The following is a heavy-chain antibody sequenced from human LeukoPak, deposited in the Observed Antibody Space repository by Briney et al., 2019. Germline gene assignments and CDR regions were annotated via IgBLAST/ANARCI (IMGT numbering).Heavy chain of an antibody. CDR3: ARLVPAAIDY. CDR2: IYSGGST. D-gene: IGHD2-2*01. CDR1: GFTFSSYW. J-gene: IGHJ4*02. V-gene: IGHV3-66*04. Sequence: GGSLRLSCAASGFTFSSYWMSWVRQAPGKGLEWVSVIYSGGSTYYADSVKGRFTISRDNSKNTLYLQMNSLRAEDTAVYYCARLVPAAIDYWGQGTLVTVSS.